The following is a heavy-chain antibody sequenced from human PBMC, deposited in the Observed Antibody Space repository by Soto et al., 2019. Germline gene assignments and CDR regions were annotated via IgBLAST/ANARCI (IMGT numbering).Heavy chain of an antibody. CDR2: IIPILGIA. J-gene: IGHJ4*02. Sequence: QVKLVQSGAEVKKPGSSVKVSCKASGGTFSSYTISWVRQAPGQVLEWMGRIIPILGIANYVQKFQGRVTITADKYTSTAYMELSSLRSADTAVYYCARDSVYCGGDCYPDYWVQETLVTVSS. V-gene: IGHV1-69*08. D-gene: IGHD2-21*02. CDR1: GGTFSSYT. CDR3: ARDSVYCGGDCYPDY.